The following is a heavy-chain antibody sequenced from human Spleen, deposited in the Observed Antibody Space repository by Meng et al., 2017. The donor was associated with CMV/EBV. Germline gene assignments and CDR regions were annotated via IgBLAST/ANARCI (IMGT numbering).Heavy chain of an antibody. D-gene: IGHD6-19*01. CDR1: GGSITSGNYY. J-gene: IGHJ5*02. CDR2: IYYSGST. Sequence: SETLSLTCTVSGGSITSGNYYWGWIRQSPGKGLVWIGSIYYSGSTYYNPSLKSRVTISVDTSKNQFSLKLSSVTAADTAVYYCARQASSGPMNWFDPWGQGTLVTVSS. V-gene: IGHV4-39*01. CDR3: ARQASSGPMNWFDP.